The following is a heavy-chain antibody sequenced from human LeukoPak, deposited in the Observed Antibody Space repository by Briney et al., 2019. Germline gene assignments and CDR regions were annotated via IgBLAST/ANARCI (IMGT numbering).Heavy chain of an antibody. D-gene: IGHD6-25*01. CDR3: ARGVAAGYDY. CDR2: VDPEDGET. J-gene: IGHJ4*02. CDR1: GYTFTDYY. Sequence: ASVKVSCKVSGYTFTDYYMHWVQQAPGKGLEWMGLVDPEDGETIYAEKFQGRVTITADTSTDTAYMELSSLRSEDTAIYYCARGVAAGYDYWGQGTLVTVSS. V-gene: IGHV1-69-2*01.